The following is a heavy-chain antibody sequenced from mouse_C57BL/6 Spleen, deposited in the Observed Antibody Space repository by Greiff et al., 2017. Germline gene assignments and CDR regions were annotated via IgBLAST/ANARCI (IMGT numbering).Heavy chain of an antibody. V-gene: IGHV5-17*01. CDR2: ISSGSSTI. CDR1: GFTFSDYG. Sequence: EVKLVESGGGLVKPGGSLKLSCAASGFTFSDYGMHWVRQAPEKGLEWVAYISSGSSTIYYADTVKGRFTISRDNAKNTLFLQMTSLRSEDTAMYYCARGGHYDAMDYWGQGTSVTVSS. D-gene: IGHD3-1*01. J-gene: IGHJ4*01. CDR3: ARGGHYDAMDY.